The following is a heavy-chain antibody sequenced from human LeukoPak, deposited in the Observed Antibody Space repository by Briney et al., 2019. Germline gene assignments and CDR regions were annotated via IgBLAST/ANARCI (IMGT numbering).Heavy chain of an antibody. CDR1: GYTFTGYA. CDR3: AREFWWSSSWTLDY. Sequence: GASVKVSCKASGYTFTGYAMNWVRQAPGQGREWVGWINTNTGNPTYAQGFTGRFVFSLDTSVSTAYLQISSLKAEGTAVYYCAREFWWSSSWTLDYWGQGTLVTVSS. CDR2: INTNTGNP. J-gene: IGHJ4*02. V-gene: IGHV7-4-1*02. D-gene: IGHD6-13*01.